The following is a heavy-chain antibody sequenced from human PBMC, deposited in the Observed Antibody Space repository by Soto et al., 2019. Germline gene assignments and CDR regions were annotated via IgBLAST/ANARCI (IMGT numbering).Heavy chain of an antibody. J-gene: IGHJ6*02. CDR3: ARDGRSYYGMDV. CDR2: IYSAGSA. V-gene: IGHV3-66*01. CDR1: GFTVSRYR. Sequence: GGSLRLSCAASGFTVSRYRMSWVRQAPGKGLEWISVIYSAGSADFADSVKGRFTISRDNAKNSLYLQMNSLRDEDTAVYYCARDGRSYYGMDVWGQGTTVTVSS.